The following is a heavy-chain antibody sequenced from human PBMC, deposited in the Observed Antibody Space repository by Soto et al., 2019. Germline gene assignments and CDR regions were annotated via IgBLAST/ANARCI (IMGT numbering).Heavy chain of an antibody. D-gene: IGHD3-3*01. CDR3: AIDSRSNDFWSSFHFDY. CDR1: RLRLYIYI. CDR2: ISSSSSYI. J-gene: IGHJ4*02. V-gene: IGHV3-21*01. Sequence: AACRLRLYIYIVAWFRKDTGKGLEWVSSISSSSSYIYYADSVKGRFTISRDNAKNSLYLQMNSLRAEDTAVYYCAIDSRSNDFWSSFHFDYSGQGTLVTVSS.